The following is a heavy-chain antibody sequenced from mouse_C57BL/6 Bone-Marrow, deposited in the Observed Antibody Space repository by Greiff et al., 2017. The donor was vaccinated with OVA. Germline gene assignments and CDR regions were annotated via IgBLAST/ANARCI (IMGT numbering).Heavy chain of an antibody. J-gene: IGHJ2*01. CDR3: TFYYCDY. V-gene: IGHV14-1*01. D-gene: IGHD1-1*01. CDR2: IYPGDGDT. Sequence: EVQLQQSWAELVRPGASVKLSCTTSGFHLKDYYMHWVKPRPEQGLEWIGRIYPGDGDTEYAPKFQGKATMTADTSSNTAYLQLSSLTSEDTAVYYCTFYYCDYWGQGTTLTVSS. CDR1: GFHLKDYY.